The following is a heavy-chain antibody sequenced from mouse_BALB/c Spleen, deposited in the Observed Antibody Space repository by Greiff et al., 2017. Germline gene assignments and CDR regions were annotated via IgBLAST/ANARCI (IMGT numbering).Heavy chain of an antibody. CDR1: GYTFTSYW. Sequence: VQLQQSGAELARPGASVKLSCKASGYTFTSYWMQWVKQRPGQGLEWIGAIYPGDGDTRYTQKFKGKATLTADKSSSTAYMQLSSLASEDSAVFYCARTYGSSDYDYWGQGTTLTVSS. CDR2: IYPGDGDT. CDR3: ARTYGSSDYDY. D-gene: IGHD1-1*01. J-gene: IGHJ2*01. V-gene: IGHV1-87*01.